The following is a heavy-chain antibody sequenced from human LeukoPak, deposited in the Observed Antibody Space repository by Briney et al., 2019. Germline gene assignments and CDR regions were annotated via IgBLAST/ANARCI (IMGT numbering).Heavy chain of an antibody. J-gene: IGHJ4*02. CDR3: AKDGGIAVAGTVFDY. CDR1: GFTFSSYG. CDR2: IRYDGSNK. Sequence: GGSLRLSCAASGFTFSSYGMHWVRQAPGKGLEWVAFIRYDGSNKNYADSVKGRFTISRDNSKNTLYLQMNSLRAEDTAVYYCAKDGGIAVAGTVFDYWGQGTLVTVSS. D-gene: IGHD6-19*01. V-gene: IGHV3-30*02.